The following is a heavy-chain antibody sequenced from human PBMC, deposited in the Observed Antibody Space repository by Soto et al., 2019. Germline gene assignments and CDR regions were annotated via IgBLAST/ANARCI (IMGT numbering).Heavy chain of an antibody. V-gene: IGHV3-30-3*01. J-gene: IGHJ6*02. Sequence: GGSLRLSCAASGFTFSSYAMHWVRQAPGKGLEWVAVISYDGSNKYYADSVKGRFTISRDNSKNTLYLQMNSLRAEDTAVCYCARPRDYYGSGNYKPYYYYYYGMDVWGQGTTVTVSS. CDR2: ISYDGSNK. CDR3: ARPRDYYGSGNYKPYYYYYYGMDV. CDR1: GFTFSSYA. D-gene: IGHD3-10*01.